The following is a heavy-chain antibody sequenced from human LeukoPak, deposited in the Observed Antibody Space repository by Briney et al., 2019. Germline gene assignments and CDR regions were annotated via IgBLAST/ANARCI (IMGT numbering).Heavy chain of an antibody. CDR1: ALTFSDYY. CDR2: ISSSGSTI. CDR3: ARGRTGYSYGYDY. J-gene: IGHJ4*02. V-gene: IGHV3-11*01. D-gene: IGHD5-18*01. Sequence: GGSLRLSCATSALTFSDYYMSWIRQATGKGLASVSYISSSGSTIYYADSVKGRFTISRDNAKSSLYLQMNSLRAEDTAVYYCARGRTGYSYGYDYWGQGTLVTVSS.